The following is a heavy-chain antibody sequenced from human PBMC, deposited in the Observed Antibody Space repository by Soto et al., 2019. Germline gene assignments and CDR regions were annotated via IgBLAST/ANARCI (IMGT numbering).Heavy chain of an antibody. D-gene: IGHD3-3*01. CDR2: IYYSGST. CDR3: ARHYDFWSGYHTDY. CDR1: GGSISSSSYY. Sequence: PSETLSLTCTVSGGSISSSSYYWGWIRQPPGKGLEWIGSIYYSGSTYYNPSLKGRVTISVDTSKNQFSLKLSSVTAADTAVYYCARHYDFWSGYHTDYWGQGTLVTVSS. J-gene: IGHJ4*02. V-gene: IGHV4-39*01.